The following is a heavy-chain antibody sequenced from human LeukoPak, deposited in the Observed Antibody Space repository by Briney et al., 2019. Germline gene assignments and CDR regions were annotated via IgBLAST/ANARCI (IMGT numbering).Heavy chain of an antibody. CDR1: GFTFSDYY. CDR3: ARTIIDSSGYLDY. V-gene: IGHV3-11*01. D-gene: IGHD3-22*01. CDR2: ISSSGSTI. J-gene: IGHJ4*02. Sequence: PGGSLRLSCAASGFTFSDYYMSWIRQAPGKGLEWVSYISSSGSTIYYADSVKGRFTISRDNAKNSLYLQTNSLRAEDTAVYYCARTIIDSSGYLDYWGQGTLVTVSS.